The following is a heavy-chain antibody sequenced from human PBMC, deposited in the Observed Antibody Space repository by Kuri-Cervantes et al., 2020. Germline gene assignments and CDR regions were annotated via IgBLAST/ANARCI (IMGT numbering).Heavy chain of an antibody. CDR2: MNPNSGNT. J-gene: IGHJ6*02. Sequence: ASVKVSCKASGGTFSSYTISWVRQATGQGPEWMGWMNPNSGNTGYAQKFQGRVSMTRNTSISTAYMELSSLRSEDTAVYYCARVRYAPDRPKCSGGSCYYTYYHGMDVWGQGTAVTVSS. CDR3: ARVRYAPDRPKCSGGSCYYTYYHGMDV. D-gene: IGHD2-15*01. CDR1: GGTFSSYT. V-gene: IGHV1-8*02.